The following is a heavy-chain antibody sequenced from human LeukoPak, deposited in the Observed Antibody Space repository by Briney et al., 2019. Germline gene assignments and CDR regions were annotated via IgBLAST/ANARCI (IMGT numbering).Heavy chain of an antibody. D-gene: IGHD6-6*01. J-gene: IGHJ6*03. CDR1: GGTFSSYA. CDR3: ASDSSSSLAPLMDV. CDR2: IIPIFGTA. Sequence: SVKVSCKASGGTFSSYAIIWVRQAPGQDREWLGGIIPIFGTANYAQKFQGRVTITTDESTSTAYMELSSLRSEDTAVYYCASDSSSSLAPLMDVWGKGTTVTVSS. V-gene: IGHV1-69*05.